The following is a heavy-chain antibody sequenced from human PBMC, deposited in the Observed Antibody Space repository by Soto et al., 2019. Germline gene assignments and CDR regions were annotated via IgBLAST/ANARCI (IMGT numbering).Heavy chain of an antibody. Sequence: GGSLRLSCAASGFTFSSYDMHWVRQATGKGLEWVSAIGTAGDPYYPGSVKGRFTISRENAKNSLYPQMNSLRAGDTAVYYCARGRGLYYYGMDVWGQGTTVPVSS. CDR3: ARGRGLYYYGMDV. CDR2: IGTAGDP. J-gene: IGHJ6*02. V-gene: IGHV3-13*05. CDR1: GFTFSSYD.